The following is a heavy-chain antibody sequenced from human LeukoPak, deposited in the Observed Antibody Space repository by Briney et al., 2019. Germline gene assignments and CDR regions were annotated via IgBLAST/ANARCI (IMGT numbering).Heavy chain of an antibody. CDR2: ISGSGGST. CDR3: ARDQITMVRGQNYYYGMDV. CDR1: GFTFSSYA. V-gene: IGHV3-23*01. J-gene: IGHJ6*02. D-gene: IGHD3-10*01. Sequence: GGSLRLSCAASGFTFSSYAMSWVRQAPGRGLEWLSSISGSGGSTYYADSVKGRFTISRDNSKNTLYLQMNSLRAEDTAVYYCARDQITMVRGQNYYYGMDVWGQGTTVTVSS.